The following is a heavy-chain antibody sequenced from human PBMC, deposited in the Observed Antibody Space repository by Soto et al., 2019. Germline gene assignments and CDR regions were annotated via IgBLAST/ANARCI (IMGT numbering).Heavy chain of an antibody. CDR3: TRGVEVRFGDPNWFDP. CDR1: GFTLSNYW. CDR2: INSDGSST. J-gene: IGHJ5*02. D-gene: IGHD3-16*01. Sequence: EVQLVESGGGLVQPGGSLRLSCAASGFTLSNYWMHWVRQAPGKGPGWVSCINSDGSSTRYADSVNGRFTISRDNAKNTVYLQMTSLRVDDTAVHYCTRGVEVRFGDPNWFDPWGQGTLVTVSS. V-gene: IGHV3-74*01.